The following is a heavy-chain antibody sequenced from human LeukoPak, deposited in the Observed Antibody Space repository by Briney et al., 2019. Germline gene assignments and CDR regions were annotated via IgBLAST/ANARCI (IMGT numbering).Heavy chain of an antibody. V-gene: IGHV3-74*01. CDR1: GFTFKLYW. J-gene: IGHJ4*02. CDR3: VRGGPSTWF. CDR2: INDDGSDT. Sequence: GGSLRLSCAASGFTFKLYWIHWVRQVPGKGPVWVARINDDGSDTVYADSVKGRFTISRDDAKNMVFLQMNSLRGEDTAVYHCVRGGPSTWFWGQGTLVTVSS. D-gene: IGHD3-22*01.